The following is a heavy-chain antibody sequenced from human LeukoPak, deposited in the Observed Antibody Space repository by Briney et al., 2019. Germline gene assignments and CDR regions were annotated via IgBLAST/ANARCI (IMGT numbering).Heavy chain of an antibody. Sequence: GTSLRLSCAASGFTFTNYGMHWVRQAPGKGLEWVALITYDGYYKYYSDSVKGQFTISSDTSKNTLYLQMNSLSVEDTAVYYCARVGYYASGPFSYFDYWGQGTLVTVSS. V-gene: IGHV3-30*03. J-gene: IGHJ4*02. CDR3: ARVGYYASGPFSYFDY. CDR1: GFTFTNYG. D-gene: IGHD3-10*01. CDR2: ITYDGYYK.